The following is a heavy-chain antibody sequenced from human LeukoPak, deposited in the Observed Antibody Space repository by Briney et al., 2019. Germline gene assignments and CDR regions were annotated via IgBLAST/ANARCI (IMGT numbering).Heavy chain of an antibody. CDR1: GFTFSSYE. D-gene: IGHD5-24*01. CDR3: ARELRWLHNGQYFDY. Sequence: QSGGSLRLSCAASGFTFSSYEMNWVRQAPGKGLEWVSYISSSGSTIYYADSVKGRFTISRDNAKNSLYLQMNSLRAEDTAVYYCARELRWLHNGQYFDYWGQGTLVTVSS. V-gene: IGHV3-48*03. J-gene: IGHJ4*02. CDR2: ISSSGSTI.